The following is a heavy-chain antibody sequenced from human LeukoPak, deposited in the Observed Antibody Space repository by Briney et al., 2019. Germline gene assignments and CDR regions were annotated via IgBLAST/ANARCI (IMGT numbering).Heavy chain of an antibody. CDR1: GFALRSYS. J-gene: IGHJ4*02. Sequence: GGSLRLSCAGSGFALRSYSFAWVRQAPGKGLEWVSSISSTSAYIYYADSVKGRFTISRDNAKNSLYLQMNSLRAEDTAVYYCASLSMGEAFDYWGQGTLVTVSS. CDR3: ASLSMGEAFDY. D-gene: IGHD1-26*01. CDR2: ISSTSAYI. V-gene: IGHV3-21*01.